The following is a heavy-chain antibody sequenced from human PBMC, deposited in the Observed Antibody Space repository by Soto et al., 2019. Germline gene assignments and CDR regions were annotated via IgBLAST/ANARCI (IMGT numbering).Heavy chain of an antibody. V-gene: IGHV4-31*03. D-gene: IGHD6-6*01. CDR2: IYSNGDT. CDR3: ARRGGSSSGYYYYAMDV. CDR1: SDSMNSGGYY. Sequence: SETLSLTCSVSSDSMNSGGYYWSWIRQHPGKGLEWIGYIYSNGDTYYNPSLKSRVTISVDTSKTQFSLNLTSVTAADTAVYYCARRGGSSSGYYYYAMDVWGQGTTVTVS. J-gene: IGHJ6*02.